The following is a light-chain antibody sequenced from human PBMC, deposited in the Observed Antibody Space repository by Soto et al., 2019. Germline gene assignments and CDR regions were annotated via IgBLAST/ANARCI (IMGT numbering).Light chain of an antibody. V-gene: IGLV1-44*01. J-gene: IGLJ1*01. CDR1: SSNIGSNT. CDR2: SNN. Sequence: QSVLTQPPSASGTPGQRVTISCSGSSSNIGSNTVNWYQQLPGTAPKLLIYSNNQRPSGVPDRFSGSRSGPSASLAISGLQSEDDVDYYCAALEGSLSGRHVFGIGIKVTAL. CDR3: AALEGSLSGRHV.